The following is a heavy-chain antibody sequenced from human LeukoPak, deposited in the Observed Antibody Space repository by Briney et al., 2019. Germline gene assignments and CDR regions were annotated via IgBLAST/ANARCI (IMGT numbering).Heavy chain of an antibody. Sequence: GGSPRLSCAASGLTFSGSAMHWVRQASGKGLEWVGRIRSKANSYATAYAASVKGRFTISRNDSKNTAYLQMNSLKTEDTAVYYCTSQSGSYADYWGQGTLVTVSS. CDR3: TSQSGSYADY. J-gene: IGHJ4*02. CDR1: GLTFSGSA. V-gene: IGHV3-73*01. D-gene: IGHD1-26*01. CDR2: IRSKANSYAT.